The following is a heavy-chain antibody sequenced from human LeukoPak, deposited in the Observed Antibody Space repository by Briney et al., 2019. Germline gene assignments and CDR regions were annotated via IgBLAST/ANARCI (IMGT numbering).Heavy chain of an antibody. CDR1: GFTFSSFA. V-gene: IGHV3-23*01. CDR2: ITGSHGRT. J-gene: IGHJ5*02. D-gene: IGHD4-17*01. Sequence: GGSLRLSCEASGFTFSSFAMTWVRQAPGKGLEWFSSITGSHGRTYNTDSVKGRFTISRDNSQNTLYLQMNSLRAEDTAVYYCTKDPNGDYVGAFDPWGQGTLVTVSS. CDR3: TKDPNGDYVGAFDP.